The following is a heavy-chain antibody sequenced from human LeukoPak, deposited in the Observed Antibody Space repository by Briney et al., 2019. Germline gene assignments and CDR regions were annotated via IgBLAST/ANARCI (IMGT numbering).Heavy chain of an antibody. J-gene: IGHJ4*02. D-gene: IGHD6-13*01. V-gene: IGHV1-2*02. Sequence: GASVKVSCKASGYTFTGYYMHWVRQAPGQGLEWMGWINPNSGSTNYAQKFQGRVTMTRDTSISTAYMELSRLRSDDTAVYYCARDQWTKRRSGSWFPSVSVLGNWGQGTLVTVSS. CDR1: GYTFTGYY. CDR3: ARDQWTKRRSGSWFPSVSVLGN. CDR2: INPNSGST.